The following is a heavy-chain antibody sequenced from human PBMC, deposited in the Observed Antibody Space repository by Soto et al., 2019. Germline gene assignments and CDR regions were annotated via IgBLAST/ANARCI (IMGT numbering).Heavy chain of an antibody. V-gene: IGHV3-21*04. D-gene: IGHD6-13*01. J-gene: IGHJ4*02. CDR1: GFTFSSYS. CDR2: ISSSSSYI. Sequence: GGSLRLSCAASGFTFSSYSMNWVRQAPGKGLEWVSSISSSSSYIYYADSVKGRFTISRDNAKNSLYLQMNSLRAEDTAVYYSAREVAESIAAAGNYPLYDYWGQGILVTVSS. CDR3: AREVAESIAAAGNYPLYDY.